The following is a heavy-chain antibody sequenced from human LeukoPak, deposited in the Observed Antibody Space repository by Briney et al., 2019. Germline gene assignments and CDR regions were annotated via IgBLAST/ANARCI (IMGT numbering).Heavy chain of an antibody. D-gene: IGHD2-8*01. Sequence: EPSETLSLTCAVYGGSFSGYYWSWIRQPPGKGLESIGEINHSGSTNYNPSLKSRVTISVDTSKNQFSLKLSSVTAADTAVYYCARAKNWRIVLMVSRKRYYYMDVWGKGTTVTVSS. V-gene: IGHV4-34*01. J-gene: IGHJ6*03. CDR1: GGSFSGYY. CDR3: ARAKNWRIVLMVSRKRYYYMDV. CDR2: INHSGST.